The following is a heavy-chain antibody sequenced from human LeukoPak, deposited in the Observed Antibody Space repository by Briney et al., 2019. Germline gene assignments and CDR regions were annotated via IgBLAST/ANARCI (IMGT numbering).Heavy chain of an antibody. V-gene: IGHV3-21*01. J-gene: IGHJ3*02. CDR3: ASEEQSAFDI. CDR2: ISSSSSYI. D-gene: IGHD1-26*01. CDR1: GFTFSSYS. Sequence: GGSLRLSCAASGFTFSSYSMNWVRQAPGKGLEWVSSISSSSSYIYYADSVKGRFTISRDNAKNSLHLQMNSLRAEDTAVYYCASEEQSAFDIWGQGTMVTVSS.